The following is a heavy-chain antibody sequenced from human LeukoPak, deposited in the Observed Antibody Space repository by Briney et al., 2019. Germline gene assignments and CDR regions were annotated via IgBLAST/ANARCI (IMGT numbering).Heavy chain of an antibody. CDR1: GFSLSTSGMC. CDR3: ARRQYSSGLTYFDN. V-gene: IGHV2-70*11. D-gene: IGHD6-19*01. Sequence: ESGPTLVNPTQTLTLTCTFSGFSLSTSGMCVSWIRQPPGKALEWLARIDWDDDKYYSTSLKTRPTISKDTSKNQVVLTMTNMDPVDAATYYCARRQYSSGLTYFDNWGQGTLGTVSS. CDR2: IDWDDDK. J-gene: IGHJ4*02.